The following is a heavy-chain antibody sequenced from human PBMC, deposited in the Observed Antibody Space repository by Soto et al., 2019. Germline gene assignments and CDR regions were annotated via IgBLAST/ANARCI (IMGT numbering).Heavy chain of an antibody. CDR1: GGSISSSNW. CDR3: ARESSPPFGGVTHRYYFDY. D-gene: IGHD3-3*01. V-gene: IGHV4-4*02. Sequence: SETLSLTCAVSGGSISSSNWWSWLRQPPGKGLEWIGEIYHSGTTTYNPSLKSRVTISVDKSKNQFSLKLSSVTAADTAVYYCARESSPPFGGVTHRYYFDYWGQGTLVTVSS. J-gene: IGHJ4*02. CDR2: IYHSGTT.